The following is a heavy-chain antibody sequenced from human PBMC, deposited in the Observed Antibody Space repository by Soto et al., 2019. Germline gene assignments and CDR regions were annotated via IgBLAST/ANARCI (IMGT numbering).Heavy chain of an antibody. Sequence: SETLSLTCTVSGGSIRDYFWTWIRQPPGKGLEWILYIYYSGRTNYKPSLKSRVSISVDTSKNHFSLQLRSVTAADTAVYYCARVGGDDFGDSVGFHXWGQATLLTVSX. J-gene: IGHJ4*02. CDR1: GGSIRDYF. CDR2: IYYSGRT. CDR3: ARVGGDDFGDSVGFHX. D-gene: IGHD4-17*01. V-gene: IGHV4-59*01.